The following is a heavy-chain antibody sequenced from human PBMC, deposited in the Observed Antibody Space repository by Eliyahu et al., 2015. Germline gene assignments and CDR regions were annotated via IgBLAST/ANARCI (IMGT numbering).Heavy chain of an antibody. CDR3: ARGDRGVYYFDY. V-gene: IGHV3-21*01. CDR2: ISSSIGDI. Sequence: EVQLVESGGGLVKPGGSLRLSCAASGFTFSSYSMNWVRQAPGKGLEWVSSISSSIGDIYYADSVKGRFTISRDNAKNSLYLQMNSLRAEDTAVYYCARGDRGVYYFDYWGQGTLVTVSS. D-gene: IGHD3-10*01. CDR1: GFTFSSYS. J-gene: IGHJ4*02.